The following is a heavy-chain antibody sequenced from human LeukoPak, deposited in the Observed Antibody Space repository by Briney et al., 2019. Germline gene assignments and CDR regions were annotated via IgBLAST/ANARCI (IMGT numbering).Heavy chain of an antibody. J-gene: IGHJ6*02. Sequence: GGSLRLSCAASGFTFSSYEMNWVRQAPGKGREWVSYISSSGSTIYYAGSVKGRFTISRDNAKNSLYLQMNSLRAEDTAVYYCARARPYYYYGMDVWGQGTTVTVSS. V-gene: IGHV3-48*03. CDR3: ARARPYYYYGMDV. CDR2: ISSSGSTI. CDR1: GFTFSSYE.